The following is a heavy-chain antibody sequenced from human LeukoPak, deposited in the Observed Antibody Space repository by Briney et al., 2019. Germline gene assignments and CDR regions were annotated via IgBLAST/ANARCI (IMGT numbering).Heavy chain of an antibody. CDR2: IIPIFGTA. CDR3: ARVNTRYCSSTSCYGVVDY. CDR1: GGTFSSYA. Sequence: ASVKVSCKASGGTFSSYAISWVRQAPGQGLEWMGGIIPIFGTANYAQKFQGRVTITADESTSTAYMELSSLRSEDTAVYYCARVNTRYCSSTSCYGVVDYWGQGTLVTVSS. D-gene: IGHD2-2*01. J-gene: IGHJ4*02. V-gene: IGHV1-69*13.